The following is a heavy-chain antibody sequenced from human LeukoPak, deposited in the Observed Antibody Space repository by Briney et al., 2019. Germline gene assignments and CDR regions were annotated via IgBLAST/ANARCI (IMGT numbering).Heavy chain of an antibody. CDR2: IEQGGSDI. Sequence: PGGSLRLSCAASGFTFSDYWMTWFRQAPGKGPGRVASIEQGGSDIQYVDFVKGRFTISRDNGRNSVYLQMNSLRVEDTAVYYCARVTAWGYFDYWGQGTLVSVSS. CDR1: GFTFSDYW. J-gene: IGHJ4*02. CDR3: ARVTAWGYFDY. D-gene: IGHD1-26*01. V-gene: IGHV3-7*01.